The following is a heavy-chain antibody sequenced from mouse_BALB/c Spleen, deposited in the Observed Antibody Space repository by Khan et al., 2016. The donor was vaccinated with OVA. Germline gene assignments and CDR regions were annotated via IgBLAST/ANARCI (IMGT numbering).Heavy chain of an antibody. J-gene: IGHJ2*01. CDR1: GYSITSGYG. V-gene: IGHV3-2*02. CDR2: ISYSGST. D-gene: IGHD1-2*01. Sequence: EVQLQQSGPGLVKPSQSLSLTCTVTGYSITSGYGWNWIRQFPGNKLEWMGYISYSGSTNYNPSLKRRISITRDTSKNKFFLQLHSRTTEDTATYYCARTARIKYWGQGTTLTVSS. CDR3: ARTARIKY.